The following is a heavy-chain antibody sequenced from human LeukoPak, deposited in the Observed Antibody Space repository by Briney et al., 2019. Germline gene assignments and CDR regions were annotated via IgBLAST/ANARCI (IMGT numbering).Heavy chain of an antibody. CDR3: VREVSGDPWHNWFDP. D-gene: IGHD4-17*01. V-gene: IGHV3-74*03. CDR2: VDHGGSGT. Sequence: GGSLRLSCAASGFTFSSYWMHWVRQAPGKGLVWVSRVDHGGSGTVYADSVKGRFTISRNNAKNTLYLQMNSLRAEDTAVYYCVREVSGDPWHNWFDPGGQGTLVTVSS. J-gene: IGHJ5*02. CDR1: GFTFSSYW.